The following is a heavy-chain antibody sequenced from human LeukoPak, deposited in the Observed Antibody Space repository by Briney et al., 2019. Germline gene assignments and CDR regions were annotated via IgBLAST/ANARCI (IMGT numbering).Heavy chain of an antibody. D-gene: IGHD3-16*02. CDR2: IYDSGST. V-gene: IGHV4-59*01. Sequence: PSETLSLTCTVSGGSISSYYWSWIRQPPGKGLEWIGYIYDSGSTNYNPSLKSRVTISVDTSKNQFSLKLSSVTAADTAVYYCARGSTYYDYVWGSYRYSDYWGQGTLVTVSS. CDR1: GGSISSYY. CDR3: ARGSTYYDYVWGSYRYSDY. J-gene: IGHJ4*02.